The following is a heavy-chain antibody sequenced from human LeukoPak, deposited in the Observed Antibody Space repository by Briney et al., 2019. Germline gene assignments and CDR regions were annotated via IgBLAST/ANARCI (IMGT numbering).Heavy chain of an antibody. V-gene: IGHV1-69*06. CDR3: ARDQYYGSGSYYNGGDY. CDR2: IIPIFGTA. CDR1: GGTFSSYA. D-gene: IGHD3-10*01. Sequence: SVKVSCKASGGTFSSYAISWVRQAPGQGLEWMGGIIPIFGTANYAQKFQGRVTITADKSTSTAYMELSSLRSEVTAVYYCARDQYYGSGSYYNGGDYWGQGTLVTVSS. J-gene: IGHJ4*02.